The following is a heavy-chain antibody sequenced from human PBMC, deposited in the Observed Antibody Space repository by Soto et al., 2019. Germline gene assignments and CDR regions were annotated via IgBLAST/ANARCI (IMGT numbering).Heavy chain of an antibody. J-gene: IGHJ3*02. D-gene: IGHD1-1*01. CDR2: MSHSGGT. V-gene: IGHV4-34*01. Sequence: QVQLQQWGAGLLKPSETLSLTCAVFGGSVNSGNYYWSWIRQPPGKGLEWIGEMSHSGGTHFTPSLESRVTISVDTSKNQFSMKMSSVTAADTAIYDCARVERGTATTVVDAFDIWGPGTMVTVSS. CDR1: GGSVNSGNYY. CDR3: ARVERGTATTVVDAFDI.